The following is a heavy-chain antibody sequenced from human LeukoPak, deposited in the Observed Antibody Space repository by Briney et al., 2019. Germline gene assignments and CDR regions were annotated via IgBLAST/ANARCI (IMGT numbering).Heavy chain of an antibody. CDR3: AKEGDSSGYYLGDYFDY. D-gene: IGHD3-22*01. Sequence: GGSLRLSCAASGFTFSSYAMHWVRQAPGKGLEWVSAISGSGGSTYYADSVKGRFTISRDNSKNTLYLQMNSLRAEDTAVYYCAKEGDSSGYYLGDYFDYWGQGTLVTVSS. CDR1: GFTFSSYA. V-gene: IGHV3-23*01. J-gene: IGHJ4*02. CDR2: ISGSGGST.